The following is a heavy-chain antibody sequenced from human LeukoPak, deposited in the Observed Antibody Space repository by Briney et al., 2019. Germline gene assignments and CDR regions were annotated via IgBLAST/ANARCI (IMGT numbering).Heavy chain of an antibody. Sequence: ASVKVSCKASGYTFTGYYMHWVRQAPGQGLEWMGWINPNSGGTNYAQEFQGRVTMTRDTSISTAYMELSRLRSDDTAVYYCARAIGYDILTGLPDYWGQGTLVTVSS. CDR1: GYTFTGYY. J-gene: IGHJ4*02. CDR3: ARAIGYDILTGLPDY. CDR2: INPNSGGT. D-gene: IGHD3-9*01. V-gene: IGHV1-2*02.